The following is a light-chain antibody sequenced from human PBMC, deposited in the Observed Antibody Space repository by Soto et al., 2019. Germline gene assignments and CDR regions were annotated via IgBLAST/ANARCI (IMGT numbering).Light chain of an antibody. Sequence: EIVLTQSPGTLSLSPGERATLSCRASQSVSGTYLAWYQQRPGQAPKVLIYGASSRAAGIPDRFSGSGSGTEFTLTISRLEPADFSVYYCQQYGASPFNFGPGTKVDIK. CDR2: GAS. CDR1: QSVSGTY. V-gene: IGKV3-20*01. CDR3: QQYGASPFN. J-gene: IGKJ3*01.